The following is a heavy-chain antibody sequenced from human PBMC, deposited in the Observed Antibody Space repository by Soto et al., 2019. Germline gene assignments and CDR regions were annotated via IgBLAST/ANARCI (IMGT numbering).Heavy chain of an antibody. CDR2: IYPGDSDT. J-gene: IGHJ4*02. Sequence: GGSLRLSCKGSGYSFTSYWIGWVRQMPGKGLEWMGIIYPGDSDTRYSPSFQGQVTISADKSISTAYLQWSSLKASDTAMYYCARHSSADSSGYYIDYWGQGTLVTVSS. D-gene: IGHD3-22*01. CDR1: GYSFTSYW. V-gene: IGHV5-51*01. CDR3: ARHSSADSSGYYIDY.